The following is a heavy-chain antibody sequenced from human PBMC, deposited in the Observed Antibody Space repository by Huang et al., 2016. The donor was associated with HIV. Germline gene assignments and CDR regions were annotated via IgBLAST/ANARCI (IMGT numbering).Heavy chain of an antibody. V-gene: IGHV3-74*01. CDR2: INGDGSST. Sequence: EVQLVASGGGLVQPGGSLRLSCAASGFTFSSYWMHWVRQAQGKGLVWVSRINGDGSSTNYADSVKGRFTISRDNAKNTLYVQVNSLRAEDAAVYYCARGTRLTGLWYFDLWGRGTLVIVSS. CDR1: GFTFSSYW. D-gene: IGHD7-27*01. J-gene: IGHJ2*01. CDR3: ARGTRLTGLWYFDL.